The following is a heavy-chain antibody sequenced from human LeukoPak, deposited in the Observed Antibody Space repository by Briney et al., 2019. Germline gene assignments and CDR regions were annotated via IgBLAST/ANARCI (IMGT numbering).Heavy chain of an antibody. D-gene: IGHD2-8*01. V-gene: IGHV3-7*01. CDR1: GFPFDDYG. CDR2: IKGGGSEK. CDR3: ARKNGLDY. J-gene: IGHJ4*02. Sequence: PGGSLRLSCAASGFPFDDYGMNWVRQVPGKGLEWVANIKGGGSEKYYVDSVKGRFTISRDNAKNSLYLQMNSLRAEDTAVYYCARKNGLDYWGQGTLVTVSS.